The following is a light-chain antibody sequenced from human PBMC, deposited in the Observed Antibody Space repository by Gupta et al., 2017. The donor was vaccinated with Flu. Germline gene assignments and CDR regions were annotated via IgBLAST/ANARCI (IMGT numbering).Light chain of an antibody. J-gene: IGKJ1*01. CDR3: MESTYWPT. CDR2: RVS. V-gene: IGKV2-30*02. CDR1: QSLVHRNGNIY. Sequence: DVELTQSPSALPVTIGQMASMSCRSSQSLVHRNGNIYLTWFQQRPVQSPRRLIYRVSNRDSGVPDRFSGSGSGIDFTLKISRVEAVDVGVYYCMESTYWPTFGQGTKVEIK.